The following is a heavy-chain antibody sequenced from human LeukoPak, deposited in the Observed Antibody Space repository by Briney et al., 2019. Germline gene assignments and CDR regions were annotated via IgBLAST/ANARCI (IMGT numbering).Heavy chain of an antibody. CDR2: INPNSGGT. J-gene: IGHJ6*03. Sequence: GASVKVSCKASGYTFTGYYMHWVRQAPGQGLDGMGWINPNSGGTNYAQKFQGRVTMTRDTSISTAYMELSRLRSDDTAVYYCARDYQWTGVGAYYYYYYYMDVWGKGTTVTISS. D-gene: IGHD1-26*01. V-gene: IGHV1-2*02. CDR1: GYTFTGYY. CDR3: ARDYQWTGVGAYYYYYYYMDV.